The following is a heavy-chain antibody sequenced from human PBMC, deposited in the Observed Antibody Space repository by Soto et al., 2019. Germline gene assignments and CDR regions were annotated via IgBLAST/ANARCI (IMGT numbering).Heavy chain of an antibody. J-gene: IGHJ5*02. CDR2: ISPGSRYP. CDR3: VRGGGGGLFDP. CDR1: GFTFGDSY. V-gene: IGHV3-11*06. Sequence: QVQLAESGGGLVPPGGSLRLSCAGSGFTFGDSYMSWIHQAPGKGLEWLSYISPGSRYPAYADSVKGRFTISRDNAKRSLYLQMMSMTDEDTAIYYCVRGGGGGLFDPWGQGTMVTVSS. D-gene: IGHD2-15*01.